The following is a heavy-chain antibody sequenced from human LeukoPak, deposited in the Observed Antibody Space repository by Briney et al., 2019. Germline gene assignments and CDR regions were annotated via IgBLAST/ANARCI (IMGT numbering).Heavy chain of an antibody. CDR1: GYTFTGYY. V-gene: IGHV1-2*02. J-gene: IGHJ4*02. Sequence: ASVKVSCKASGYTFTGYYMHWVRQAPGQGLEWMGWINPNSGGTSYAQKFQGRVTMTRDTSISTAYMELCRLRSDDTAVYYCARVPRIAAAGSYFDYWGQGTLVTVSS. D-gene: IGHD6-13*01. CDR2: INPNSGGT. CDR3: ARVPRIAAAGSYFDY.